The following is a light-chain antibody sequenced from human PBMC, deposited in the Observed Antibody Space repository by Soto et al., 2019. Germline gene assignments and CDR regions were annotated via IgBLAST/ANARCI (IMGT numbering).Light chain of an antibody. Sequence: EIVMTQSPATLSVSPGERATLSCRASQSVSSDLAWYHQKPGQAPRLLIYGASTRATGIPARFSGSGSGTEFTLTISSLQPDDFATYYCQQYNSYLWTFGQGTKVDI. CDR2: GAS. J-gene: IGKJ1*01. CDR3: QQYNSYLWT. V-gene: IGKV3-15*01. CDR1: QSVSSD.